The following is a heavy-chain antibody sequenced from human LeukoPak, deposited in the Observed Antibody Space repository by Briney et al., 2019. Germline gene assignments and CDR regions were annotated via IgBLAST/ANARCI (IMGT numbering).Heavy chain of an antibody. D-gene: IGHD2-2*01. CDR3: ARDYPTSSTRPY. V-gene: IGHV1-18*01. J-gene: IGHJ4*02. CDR2: ISGYNGNT. CDR1: GYTFTSYG. Sequence: ASVKVSCKASGYTFTSYGINWVRQAPGQGLEWMGWISGYNGNTDYAQNLQGRVTMTTDTSTSTAYMELRSLRSDDTAVYYCARDYPTSSTRPYWGQGTLVTVSS.